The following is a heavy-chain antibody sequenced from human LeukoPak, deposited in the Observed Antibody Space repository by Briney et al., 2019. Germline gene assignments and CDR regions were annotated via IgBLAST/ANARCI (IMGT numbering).Heavy chain of an antibody. D-gene: IGHD1-1*01. V-gene: IGHV1-69*05. CDR1: GGTFTSYN. J-gene: IGHJ4*02. Sequence: SVKVSCKASGGTFTSYNMNWVRQAPGQRLEWMGGIIPIFGTPKYAQKFQGRVTTTRDTSTSIVYIELSSLRSEDTAVYYCAREGQQLKHFDYWGQGTLVTVSS. CDR2: IIPIFGTP. CDR3: AREGQQLKHFDY.